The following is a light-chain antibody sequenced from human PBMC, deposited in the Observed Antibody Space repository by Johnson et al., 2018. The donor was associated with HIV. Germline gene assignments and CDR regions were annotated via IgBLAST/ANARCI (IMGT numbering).Light chain of an antibody. CDR2: DNN. CDR1: SSNIVNIY. Sequence: QSVLTQPPSVSAAPGQKVTISCSASSSNIVNIYISWYQHLPGTAPKLLIYDNNKRPSGIPDRFSGSKSGTSATLGITGLQTGDEADYYCGTWDSSLSAGRVFGTGTKATVL. V-gene: IGLV1-51*01. J-gene: IGLJ1*01. CDR3: GTWDSSLSAGRV.